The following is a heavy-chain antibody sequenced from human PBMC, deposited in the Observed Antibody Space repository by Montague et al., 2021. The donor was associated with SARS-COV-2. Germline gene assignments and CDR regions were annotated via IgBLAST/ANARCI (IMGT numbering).Heavy chain of an antibody. J-gene: IGHJ6*02. CDR1: GGSISTYY. D-gene: IGHD3-9*01. Sequence: SETLSLTCTVSGGSISTYYWNWIRQFPGKGLEWIGYIDYSGSTNYNPSLQSRVIISVDRSKIQFSLKFNTVTAADTAIYYCARLPYDNSYGMDVWGQGTTVTVSS. CDR2: IDYSGST. V-gene: IGHV4-59*01. CDR3: ARLPYDNSYGMDV.